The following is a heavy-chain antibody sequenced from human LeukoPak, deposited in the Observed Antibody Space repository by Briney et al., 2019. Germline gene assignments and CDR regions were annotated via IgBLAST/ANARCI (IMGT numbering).Heavy chain of an antibody. CDR3: ARSLYYYGSGNLFDP. D-gene: IGHD3-10*01. J-gene: IGHJ5*02. CDR1: GFTFSNAW. V-gene: IGHV3-20*04. Sequence: GGPLRLSCAAYGFTFSNAWMSWVRQAPGKGLEWVSGINWNGGGTGYADSVKGRFTISRDNAKNSLYLQMNSLRAEDTALYYCARSLYYYGSGNLFDPWGQGTLVTVSS. CDR2: INWNGGGT.